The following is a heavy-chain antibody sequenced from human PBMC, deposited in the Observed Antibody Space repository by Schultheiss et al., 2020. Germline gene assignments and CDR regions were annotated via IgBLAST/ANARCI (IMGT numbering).Heavy chain of an antibody. D-gene: IGHD3-3*01. Sequence: AAVKVSCKASGYTFTSYDINWVRQATGQGLEWMGWMNPNSGNTGYAQKFQGRVTMTRNTSISTAYMELSSLRSEDTAVYYCARGYAIFGVVIRLYGMDVWGKGTTVTVSS. CDR2: MNPNSGNT. CDR1: GYTFTSYD. J-gene: IGHJ6*04. V-gene: IGHV1-8*01. CDR3: ARGYAIFGVVIRLYGMDV.